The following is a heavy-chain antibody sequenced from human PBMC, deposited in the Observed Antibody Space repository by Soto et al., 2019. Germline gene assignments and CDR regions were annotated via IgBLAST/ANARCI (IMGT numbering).Heavy chain of an antibody. D-gene: IGHD3-22*01. J-gene: IGHJ4*02. V-gene: IGHV1-69*06. CDR3: ASTDSRDYYDSSGYYYVLIWDY. CDR2: IIPIFGTA. Sequence: SVMVSCKASGGTFSSYAISWVRQAPGQGLEWMGGIIPIFGTANYAQKFQGRVTITADKSTSTAYMELSSLRSEETAVYYCASTDSRDYYDSSGYYYVLIWDYWGQ. CDR1: GGTFSSYA.